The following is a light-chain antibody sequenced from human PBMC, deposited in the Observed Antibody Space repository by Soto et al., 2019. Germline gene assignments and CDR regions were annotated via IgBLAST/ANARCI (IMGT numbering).Light chain of an antibody. J-gene: IGKJ5*01. Sequence: DIQMTQSPSSVSESVGDTVTITCRASQGIRSWLAWYQQKPGQAPQPLIYAASSLQSGVPSRFSGSGSGTDFTLTLTSLQPEDFATYYCQQANSYPIAFGQGTRLDIK. CDR3: QQANSYPIA. CDR2: AAS. CDR1: QGIRSW. V-gene: IGKV1-12*01.